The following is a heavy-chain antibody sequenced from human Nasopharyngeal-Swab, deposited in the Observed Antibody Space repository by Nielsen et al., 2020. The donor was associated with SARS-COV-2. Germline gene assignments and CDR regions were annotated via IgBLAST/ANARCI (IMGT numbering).Heavy chain of an antibody. J-gene: IGHJ4*02. CDR3: AREGALVPAAMTYYFDY. CDR2: IYTSGST. D-gene: IGHD2-2*01. Sequence: SETLSLTCTVSGGSISSGSYYWSWIRQPAGKGLEWIGRIYTSGSTNYTPSLKSRVTISVDTSKNQFSLMLSSVNAADTAVNYCAREGALVPAAMTYYFDYWGQGTLVTVSS. V-gene: IGHV4-61*02. CDR1: GGSISSGSYY.